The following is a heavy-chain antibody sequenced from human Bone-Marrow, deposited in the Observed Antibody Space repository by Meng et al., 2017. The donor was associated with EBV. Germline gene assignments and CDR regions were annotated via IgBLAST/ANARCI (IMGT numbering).Heavy chain of an antibody. J-gene: IGHJ4*02. CDR2: MYYNGIT. V-gene: IGHV4-30-4*01. CDR1: GGSISTGYYY. Sequence: LQESGPGLVKPSQTLSLTCAVSGGSISTGYYYWTWIRQPPGKGLEWIGYMYYNGITYYNPSLKSRVTISGDSSKNQFSLKLTSVTAADTAVYFCARGSSFCSGGSCFENWGQGTLVTVSS. D-gene: IGHD2-15*01. CDR3: ARGSSFCSGGSCFEN.